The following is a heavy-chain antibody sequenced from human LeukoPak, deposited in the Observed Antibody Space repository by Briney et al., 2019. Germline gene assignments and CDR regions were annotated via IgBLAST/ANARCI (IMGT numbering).Heavy chain of an antibody. CDR3: AGSIAAAGTFGY. Sequence: SETLSLTCTVSGGSISSYYWSWIRQPPGKGLEWIGYIYYSGSTNYNPSLKSRVTISVDTSKNQFSLKLSSGTAADTAVYYCAGSIAAAGTFGYWGQGTLVTVSS. CDR2: IYYSGST. V-gene: IGHV4-59*08. CDR1: GGSISSYY. D-gene: IGHD6-13*01. J-gene: IGHJ4*02.